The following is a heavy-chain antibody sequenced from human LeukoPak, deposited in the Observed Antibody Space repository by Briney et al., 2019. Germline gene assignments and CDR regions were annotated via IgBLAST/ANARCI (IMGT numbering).Heavy chain of an antibody. J-gene: IGHJ4*02. D-gene: IGHD6-19*01. CDR2: INHSVST. CDR3: ARWAVAGTGLDYFDY. V-gene: IGHV4-34*01. Sequence: SETLSLTCAVYGGSFSGYYWSWIRQPPGKGLEWIGEINHSVSTNYNPSLKSRVTISVDTSKNQFSLKLSSVTAADTAVYYCARWAVAGTGLDYFDYWGQGTLVTVSS. CDR1: GGSFSGYY.